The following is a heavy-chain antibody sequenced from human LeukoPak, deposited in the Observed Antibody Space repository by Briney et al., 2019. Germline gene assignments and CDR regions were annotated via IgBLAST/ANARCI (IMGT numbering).Heavy chain of an antibody. J-gene: IGHJ3*02. CDR3: LRHSVEREKWRAFDI. CDR2: IKQDGSEK. CDR1: GFTFSSYG. D-gene: IGHD1-1*01. Sequence: PGGSLRLSCAASGFTFSSYGMSWGRQSPGKGLEWVANIKQDGSEKNYVESVKGRLPISRDNAKNSLSLDLKSLRVETTAVYYCLRHSVEREKWRAFDIWGQGTVVTVSS. V-gene: IGHV3-7*01.